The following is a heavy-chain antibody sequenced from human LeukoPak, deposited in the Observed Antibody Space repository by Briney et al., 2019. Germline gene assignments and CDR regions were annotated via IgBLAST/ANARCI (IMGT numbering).Heavy chain of an antibody. V-gene: IGHV4-39*07. CDR1: GGSISSSSYY. CDR2: IYHKGST. J-gene: IGHJ4*02. D-gene: IGHD4-11*01. CDR3: ARGRYSSSDIDY. Sequence: SETLSLTCTVSGGSISSSSYYWGRLRQPPGKGLEWTGSIYHKGSTYYNPSLNSQVTISVDTSNNQFSLNLSSVTAAVPALYYCARGRYSSSDIDYWGQGTLVTVSS.